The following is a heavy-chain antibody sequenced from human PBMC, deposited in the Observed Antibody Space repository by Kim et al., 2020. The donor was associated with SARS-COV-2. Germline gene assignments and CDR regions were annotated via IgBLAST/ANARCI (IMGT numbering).Heavy chain of an antibody. J-gene: IGHJ6*02. CDR3: TRESIEAAAAMDV. Sequence: YYTDSVKGRFTISRHNSKNTVYLQMNNVRSEDTAVYFCTRESIEAAAAMDVWGQGTTVTVSS. V-gene: IGHV3-53*04. D-gene: IGHD6-25*01.